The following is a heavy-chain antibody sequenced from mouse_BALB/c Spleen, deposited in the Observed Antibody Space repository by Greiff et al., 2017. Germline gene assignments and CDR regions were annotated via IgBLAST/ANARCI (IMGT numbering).Heavy chain of an antibody. CDR2: INPSNGGT. Sequence: VKLMESGAELVKPGASVKLSCKASGYTFTSYYMYWVKQRPGQGLEWIGEINPSNGGTNFNEKFKSKATLTVDKSSSTAYMQLSSLTSEDSAVYYCTREYGNSWFAYWGQGTLVTVSA. CDR3: TREYGNSWFAY. CDR1: GYTFTSYY. D-gene: IGHD2-10*02. J-gene: IGHJ3*01. V-gene: IGHV1S81*02.